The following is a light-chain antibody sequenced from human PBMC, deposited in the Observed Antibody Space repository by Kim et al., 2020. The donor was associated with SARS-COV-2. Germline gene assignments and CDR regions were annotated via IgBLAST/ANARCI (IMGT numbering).Light chain of an antibody. V-gene: IGLV1-47*01. CDR1: SANIGRNY. CDR3: AIWDDSLSGQV. J-gene: IGLJ3*02. Sequence: GQRFTIAGSGSSANIGRNYVYWYQQFPGTAPKVLIYRNNQRPSGVPDRFSGSKSGTSASLAISGLRSEDEADYYCAIWDDSLSGQVFGGGTQLTVL. CDR2: RNN.